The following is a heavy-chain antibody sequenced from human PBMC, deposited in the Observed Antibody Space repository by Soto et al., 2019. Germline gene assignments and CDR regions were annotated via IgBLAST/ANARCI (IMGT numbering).Heavy chain of an antibody. Sequence: SETLSLTCTVSGGSITTNYWSWIRQPPGKGLEWIGYIYYRGSTNYNPSLKSRVTISVDTSKNQFSLKLGSVTAADTAVYYCARMTYYDVLTGYPSGYYFDYWGQGTLVTVSS. CDR3: ARMTYYDVLTGYPSGYYFDY. CDR2: IYYRGST. CDR1: GGSITTNY. V-gene: IGHV4-59*01. D-gene: IGHD3-9*01. J-gene: IGHJ4*02.